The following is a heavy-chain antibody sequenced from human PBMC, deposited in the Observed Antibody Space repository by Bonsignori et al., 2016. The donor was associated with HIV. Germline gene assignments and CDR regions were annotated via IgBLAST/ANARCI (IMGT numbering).Heavy chain of an antibody. CDR3: ARDATDILTPHTYDY. Sequence: GESLKISCAASGFTFSSYEMIWVRQAPGKGLEWVSYISRSGSPTDSADSVKGRFTISRDNAKNSLYLQMNSLRAEDTAVYYCARDATDILTPHTYDYWGQGTLVTVSS. J-gene: IGHJ4*02. D-gene: IGHD3-9*01. CDR1: GFTFSSYE. V-gene: IGHV3-48*03. CDR2: ISRSGSPT.